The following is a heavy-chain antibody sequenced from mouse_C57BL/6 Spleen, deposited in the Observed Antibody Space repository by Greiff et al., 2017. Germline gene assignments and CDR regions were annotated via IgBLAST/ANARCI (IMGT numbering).Heavy chain of an antibody. D-gene: IGHD2-3*01. J-gene: IGHJ4*01. CDR3: AKIIYDGYYGYAMDY. Sequence: QVQLQQSGPGLVQPSQSLSITCTASGFSLTSYGVHWVRQSPGKGLEWLGVIWRGGSTDYNAAFMSRLSITKDNSKSQVFFKMNSLQADDTAIYYCAKIIYDGYYGYAMDYRGQGTSVTVSS. V-gene: IGHV2-5*01. CDR1: GFSLTSYG. CDR2: IWRGGST.